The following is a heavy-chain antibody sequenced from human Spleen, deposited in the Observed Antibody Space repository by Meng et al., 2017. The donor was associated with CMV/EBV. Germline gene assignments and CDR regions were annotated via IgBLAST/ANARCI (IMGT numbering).Heavy chain of an antibody. CDR1: GFTFDDYT. Sequence: GESLKISCAGSGFTFDDYTMDWVCQPPGKGLEWVSVIYSGGGITYYADSVRGRFTISRDNFKNTLFLQMNSLKAEDTAVYYCGRDPYYDTSGTIDYWGQGTLVTVSS. J-gene: IGHJ4*02. V-gene: IGHV3-NL1*01. CDR3: GRDPYYDTSGTIDY. CDR2: IYSGGGIT. D-gene: IGHD3-22*01.